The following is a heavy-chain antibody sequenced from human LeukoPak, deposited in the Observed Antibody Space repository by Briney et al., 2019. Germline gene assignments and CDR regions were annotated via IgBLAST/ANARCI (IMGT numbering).Heavy chain of an antibody. CDR3: ARGSHSNIVPSYFDY. CDR1: GFTFSSYA. D-gene: IGHD3-16*02. CDR2: ISGSGGST. J-gene: IGHJ4*02. Sequence: PGGSLRLSCAASGFTFSSYAMSWVRQAPGKGLEWVSAISGSGGSTYYADSVKGRFTISRDNSKNTLYLQMNSLRAEDTAVYYCARGSHSNIVPSYFDYWGQGTLVTVSS. V-gene: IGHV3-23*01.